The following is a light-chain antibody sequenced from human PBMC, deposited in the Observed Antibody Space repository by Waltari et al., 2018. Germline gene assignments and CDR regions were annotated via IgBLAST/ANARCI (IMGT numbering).Light chain of an antibody. J-gene: IGKJ1*01. V-gene: IGKV2-30*01. CDR2: TVS. Sequence: DAVLTQSPLSLPVTLGQPASISCRSSQTLVSSNGNTYLSWFQQRPSQSPRRLIYTVSDRDSGVPDRFTGSGSDTDFTLTISRVEAEDVGVYYCMQATYWPWTFGQGTKVEIK. CDR3: MQATYWPWT. CDR1: QTLVSSNGNTY.